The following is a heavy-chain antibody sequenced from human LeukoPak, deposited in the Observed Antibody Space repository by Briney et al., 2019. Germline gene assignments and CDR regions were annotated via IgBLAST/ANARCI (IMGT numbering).Heavy chain of an antibody. V-gene: IGHV3-23*01. D-gene: IGHD3-16*02. Sequence: GGSLRLSCAASGFTFDDYAMHWVRQAPGKGLEWVSGISGSGGSTYYADSVKGRFTISRDNSKNTLYLQMNSLRAEDTAVYYCARDLPTYYDYVWGSYRPGEFDYWGQGTLVTVSS. J-gene: IGHJ4*02. CDR3: ARDLPTYYDYVWGSYRPGEFDY. CDR1: GFTFDDYA. CDR2: ISGSGGST.